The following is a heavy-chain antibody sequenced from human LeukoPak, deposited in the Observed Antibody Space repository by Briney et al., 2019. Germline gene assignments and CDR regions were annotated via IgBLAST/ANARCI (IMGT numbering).Heavy chain of an antibody. CDR1: GFTFSSNG. Sequence: PGGSLRLSCAASGFTFSSNGMHWVWVRQAPGKGLEWVSITRYVGSNECYADSVKGRFTISRDNSKSTLYLQMNSLEAEDTAVYYCARGGYHAYYLDYWGQGSLVTVSS. D-gene: IGHD5-18*01. J-gene: IGHJ4*02. V-gene: IGHV3-30*02. CDR2: TRYVGSNE. CDR3: ARGGYHAYYLDY.